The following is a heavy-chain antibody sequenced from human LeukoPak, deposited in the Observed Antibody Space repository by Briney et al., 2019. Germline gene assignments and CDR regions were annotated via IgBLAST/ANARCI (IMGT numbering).Heavy chain of an antibody. CDR1: GFSISSGYY. Sequence: PSETLSLTCAVSGFSISSGYYWGWIRQPPGKGQEWIGSIYHSGSTYYNPSLKSRVTISVDTSKNQFSLKLSSVIAADTAVYYCARQRDSSSNAHFGYWGQGTLVTVSS. J-gene: IGHJ4*02. V-gene: IGHV4-38-2*01. CDR2: IYHSGST. CDR3: ARQRDSSSNAHFGY. D-gene: IGHD6-13*01.